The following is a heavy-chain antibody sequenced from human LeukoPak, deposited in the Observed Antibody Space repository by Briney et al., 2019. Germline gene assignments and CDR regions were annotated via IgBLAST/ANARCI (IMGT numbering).Heavy chain of an antibody. Sequence: GGSLRLSCAASGFTFDDYTMHWVRQAPGKGLEWVSLISCDGGSTYYADSVKGRFTISRANSKNPLYLQMDSLRTEDTALYYCAKGSGWYSFLFDYWGQGTLVTVSS. J-gene: IGHJ4*02. D-gene: IGHD6-19*01. CDR3: AKGSGWYSFLFDY. CDR1: GFTFDDYT. CDR2: ISCDGGST. V-gene: IGHV3-43*01.